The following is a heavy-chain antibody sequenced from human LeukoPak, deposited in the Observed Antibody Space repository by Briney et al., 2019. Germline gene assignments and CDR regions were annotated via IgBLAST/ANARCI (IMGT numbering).Heavy chain of an antibody. CDR3: ARDYGDYDYYYYGMDV. V-gene: IGHV3-30-3*01. J-gene: IGHJ6*02. D-gene: IGHD4-17*01. CDR2: ISYDGSNK. Sequence: PGGSLRLSCAASGFTFSSYEMNWVRQAPGKGLEWVAVISYDGSNKYYADSVKGRFTISRDNSKNTLYLQMNSLRAEDTAVYYCARDYGDYDYYYYGMDVWGQGTTVTVSS. CDR1: GFTFSSYE.